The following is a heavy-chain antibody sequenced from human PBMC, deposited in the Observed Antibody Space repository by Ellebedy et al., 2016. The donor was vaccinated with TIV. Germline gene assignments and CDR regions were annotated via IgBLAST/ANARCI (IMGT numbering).Heavy chain of an antibody. CDR3: ARESTSFDAFDI. D-gene: IGHD2-2*01. CDR2: MNPNSGNT. Sequence: ASVKVSXKASGYTFTSYDINWVRQATGQGLEWMGWMNPNSGNTGYVQKFQGRVTMTRNTSISTAYMELSSLRSEDTAVYYCARESTSFDAFDIWGQGTMVTVSS. V-gene: IGHV1-8*01. J-gene: IGHJ3*02. CDR1: GYTFTSYD.